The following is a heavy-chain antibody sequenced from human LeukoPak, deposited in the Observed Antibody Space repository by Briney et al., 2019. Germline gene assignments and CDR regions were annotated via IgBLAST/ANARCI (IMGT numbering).Heavy chain of an antibody. Sequence: GASVKVSCKASGYTFTSYGISWVRQAPGQGLEWMGWISAYNGNTNYAQKLRGRVTMTTDTSTSTAYMELRSLRSDDTAVYYCARYNWNYVIYYYYYMDVWGRGTTVTVSS. V-gene: IGHV1-18*01. CDR3: ARYNWNYVIYYYYYMDV. J-gene: IGHJ6*03. CDR2: ISAYNGNT. D-gene: IGHD1-7*01. CDR1: GYTFTSYG.